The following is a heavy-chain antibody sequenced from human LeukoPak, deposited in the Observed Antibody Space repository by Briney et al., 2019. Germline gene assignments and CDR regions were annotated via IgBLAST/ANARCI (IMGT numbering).Heavy chain of an antibody. Sequence: PGGSLRLSCAASGFTFDDYAMHWVRQAPGKGLEWVSLISWDGGSTYYADSVKGRFTISRDNSKNSLYLQMNSLRAEDTALYYCAKDRNSGRRPAFAFDIWGQGTMVTVSS. D-gene: IGHD1-26*01. CDR2: ISWDGGST. V-gene: IGHV3-43D*03. CDR1: GFTFDDYA. CDR3: AKDRNSGRRPAFAFDI. J-gene: IGHJ3*02.